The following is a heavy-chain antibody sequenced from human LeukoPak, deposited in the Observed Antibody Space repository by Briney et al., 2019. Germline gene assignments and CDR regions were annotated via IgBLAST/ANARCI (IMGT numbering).Heavy chain of an antibody. CDR1: EFTVSSNY. D-gene: IGHD6-19*01. CDR2: IYSGGST. CDR3: AKRPAESSGYFDY. V-gene: IGHV3-53*01. Sequence: PGGSLRLSCAASEFTVSSNYMSWVRQAPGKGLEWVSIIYSGGSTYYADSVKGRFTISRDNSKSTLYLQMNSLRAEDTAVYYCAKRPAESSGYFDYWGQGTRVTFSS. J-gene: IGHJ4*02.